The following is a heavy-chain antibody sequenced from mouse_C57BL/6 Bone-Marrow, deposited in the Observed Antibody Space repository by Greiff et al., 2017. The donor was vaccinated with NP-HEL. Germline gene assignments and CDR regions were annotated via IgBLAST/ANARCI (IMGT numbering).Heavy chain of an antibody. Sequence: QVQLQQSGAELVKPGASVKISCKASGYAFSSYWMNWVKERPGKGLEWIGQIYPGDGDTKYNGKFKGKATLTADKSSSTAYMQLSSLTSEDSAVYFWARGDFGSIRSRYAIDYWSGGTSVTVSS. V-gene: IGHV1-80*01. CDR2: IYPGDGDT. J-gene: IGHJ4*01. CDR1: GYAFSSYW. D-gene: IGHD1-1*01. CDR3: ARGDFGSIRSRYAIDY.